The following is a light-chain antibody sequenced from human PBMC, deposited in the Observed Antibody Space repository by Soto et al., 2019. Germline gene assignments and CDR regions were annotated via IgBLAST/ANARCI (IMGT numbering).Light chain of an antibody. Sequence: DIVMTQSPLSLPVTPGEPASISCRSSQSLLHSNGYNYLDWYLQKPGQSPQLLIYLGSNRASGVPDRFSGSGSGTDFTLKIGRVEAEDVGVYYCMQPLQSWTFGQGTKVDNK. CDR1: QSLLHSNGYNY. V-gene: IGKV2-28*01. CDR2: LGS. CDR3: MQPLQSWT. J-gene: IGKJ1*01.